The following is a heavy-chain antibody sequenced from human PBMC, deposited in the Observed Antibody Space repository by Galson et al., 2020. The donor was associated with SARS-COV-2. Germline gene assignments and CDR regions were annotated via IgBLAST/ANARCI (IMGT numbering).Heavy chain of an antibody. D-gene: IGHD2-2*01. CDR3: ARGLVVPAAIIYSVPPVQLWSSWSYYYYYYMDV. V-gene: IGHV4-59*01. Sequence: SETLSLTCTVSGGSISSYYWSWIRQPPGKGLEWIGYIYYSGSTNYNPSLKSRVTISVDTSKNQFSLKLSSVTAADTAVYYCARGLVVPAAIIYSVPPVQLWSSWSYYYYYYMDVWGKGTTVTVSS. J-gene: IGHJ6*03. CDR2: IYYSGST. CDR1: GGSISSYY.